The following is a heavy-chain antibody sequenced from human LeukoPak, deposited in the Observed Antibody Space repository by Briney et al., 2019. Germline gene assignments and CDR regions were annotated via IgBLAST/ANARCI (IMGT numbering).Heavy chain of an antibody. J-gene: IGHJ6*03. Sequence: SETLSLTCTVSGGSISSYYWSWIRQPPGKGLEWIGYIYYSGSTNYNPSLKSRVTISVDTSKNQFSLKLSSVTAADTAVYYCARAGGSRDFWSGYYSGYYYYMDVWGKGTTVTVSS. CDR3: ARAGGSRDFWSGYYSGYYYYMDV. V-gene: IGHV4-59*01. CDR2: IYYSGST. D-gene: IGHD3-3*01. CDR1: GGSISSYY.